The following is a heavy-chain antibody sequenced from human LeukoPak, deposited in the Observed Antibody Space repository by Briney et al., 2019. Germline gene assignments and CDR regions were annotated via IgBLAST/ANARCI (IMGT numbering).Heavy chain of an antibody. CDR2: INWNGGST. Sequence: PGGSLRLSCAASGFTFDDYGMSWVRQAPGKGLEWVSGINWNGGSTGYADSVKGRFTISRDNAKNSLYLQMNSLRAEDTAVYYCARDGSGSYQREIDYWGQGTLVTVSS. CDR3: ARDGSGSYQREIDY. D-gene: IGHD1-26*01. J-gene: IGHJ4*02. V-gene: IGHV3-20*04. CDR1: GFTFDDYG.